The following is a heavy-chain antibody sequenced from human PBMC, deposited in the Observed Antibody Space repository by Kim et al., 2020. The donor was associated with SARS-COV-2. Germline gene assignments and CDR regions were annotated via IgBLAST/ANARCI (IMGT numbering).Heavy chain of an antibody. CDR1: GFTFSSYG. D-gene: IGHD2-2*01. V-gene: IGHV3-33*01. Sequence: GGSLRLSCAASGFTFSSYGMHWVRQAPGKGLEWVAVIWYDGSNKYYADSVKGRFTISRDNSKNTLYLQMNSLRAEDTAVYYCARVEWCSSTSCHYYYYGMDVWGQGTTVTVSS. CDR3: ARVEWCSSTSCHYYYYGMDV. CDR2: IWYDGSNK. J-gene: IGHJ6*02.